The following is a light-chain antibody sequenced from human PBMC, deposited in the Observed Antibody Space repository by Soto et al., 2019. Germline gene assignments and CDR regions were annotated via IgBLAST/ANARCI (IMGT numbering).Light chain of an antibody. CDR2: DAS. J-gene: IGKJ5*01. Sequence: EIVLTQSPATLSLSPGERATVSCRAGQSVSNYLGWYQQKPGQAPRLLIYDASNRATGIPARFSGSGSGTDFTLTISSLEPEDFAVYYCQYGGTFGQGTRLEIK. V-gene: IGKV3-11*01. CDR3: QYGGT. CDR1: QSVSNY.